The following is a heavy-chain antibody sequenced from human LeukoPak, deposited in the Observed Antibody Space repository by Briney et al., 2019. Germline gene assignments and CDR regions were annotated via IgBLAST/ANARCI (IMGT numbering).Heavy chain of an antibody. CDR2: IKQDGSEK. CDR3: ARDGSSFWRAFNYYMDV. CDR1: GFTFSNYW. D-gene: IGHD3-3*01. Sequence: GGSLRLSCAASGFTFSNYWMTWVRQAPGKGLEWVANIKQDGSEKYYADSVKGRFTISRDNSKNTLYLQMNSLRAEDTAVYYCARDGSSFWRAFNYYMDVWGKGTTVTVSS. J-gene: IGHJ6*03. V-gene: IGHV3-7*01.